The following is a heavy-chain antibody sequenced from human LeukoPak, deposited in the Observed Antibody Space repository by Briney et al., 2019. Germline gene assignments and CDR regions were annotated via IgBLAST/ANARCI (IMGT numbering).Heavy chain of an antibody. V-gene: IGHV4-39*01. Sequence: SETLSLTCTVSGGPISSSTYYWGWIRQPPGKGLEWIGSIYYSGSPYYNPSLNSRVTTSVDTSKNQLSLKRSSVTAADTAVYYCARQLGGATGYFDYWGQGTLVTVSS. CDR3: ARQLGGATGYFDY. D-gene: IGHD1-26*01. CDR1: GGPISSSTYY. J-gene: IGHJ4*02. CDR2: IYYSGSP.